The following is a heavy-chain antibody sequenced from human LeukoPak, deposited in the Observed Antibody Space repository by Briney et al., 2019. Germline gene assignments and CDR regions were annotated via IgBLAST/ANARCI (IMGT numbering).Heavy chain of an antibody. V-gene: IGHV3-9*01. CDR2: ISWNSGSI. D-gene: IGHD4-23*01. Sequence: PGGSLRLSCAASGFTFNDYAMHWVRQAPGKGLEWVSGISWNSGSIGYADSVKGRFTISRDNAKNSLYLQMNSLRAEDTALYYCAKDIWRSTKTYGGNLDYWGQGTLVTVSS. J-gene: IGHJ4*02. CDR1: GFTFNDYA. CDR3: AKDIWRSTKTYGGNLDY.